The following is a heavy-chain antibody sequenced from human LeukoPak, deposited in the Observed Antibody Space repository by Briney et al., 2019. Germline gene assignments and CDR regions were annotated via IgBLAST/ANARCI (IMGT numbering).Heavy chain of an antibody. CDR1: GYTFTSYD. J-gene: IGHJ4*02. Sequence: ASVKVSCKASGYTFTSYDINWVRQATGQGLEWMGWISAYNGNTNYAQKLQGRVTMTTDTSTSTAYMELRSLRSDDTAVYYCAREAGSSGYYSPLDYWGQGTLVTVSS. D-gene: IGHD3-22*01. CDR3: AREAGSSGYYSPLDY. CDR2: ISAYNGNT. V-gene: IGHV1-18*01.